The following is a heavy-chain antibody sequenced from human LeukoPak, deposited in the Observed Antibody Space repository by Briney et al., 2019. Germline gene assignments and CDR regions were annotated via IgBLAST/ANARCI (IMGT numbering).Heavy chain of an antibody. Sequence: SETLSLTCTVSGGSISSSSYYWGWIRQPPGKGLEWIGSIYYSGSTNYNPSLKSRVTISVDTSRNQFSLKLTSVTAADTAMYYCARKGPCTGGSCRGSFFDSWGQGTLVTVSS. V-gene: IGHV4-39*07. CDR3: ARKGPCTGGSCRGSFFDS. CDR2: IYYSGST. D-gene: IGHD2-15*01. J-gene: IGHJ4*02. CDR1: GGSISSSSYY.